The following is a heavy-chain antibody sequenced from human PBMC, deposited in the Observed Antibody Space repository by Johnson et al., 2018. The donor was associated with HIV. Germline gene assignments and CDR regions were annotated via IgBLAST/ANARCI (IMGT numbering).Heavy chain of an antibody. CDR1: GFTFSSYG. Sequence: QVQLVESGGGLVQPGGSLRLSCAASGFTFSSYGMHWVRQAPGKGLEWVAFIRYDGSIQYYTDSVKGRFTISRDNSRNTLYLQMNSLRVEDTAMYYCAQEKSSGWSFHAFDIWGQGTVVTVSS. D-gene: IGHD6-19*01. CDR2: IRYDGSIQ. V-gene: IGHV3-30*02. J-gene: IGHJ3*02. CDR3: AQEKSSGWSFHAFDI.